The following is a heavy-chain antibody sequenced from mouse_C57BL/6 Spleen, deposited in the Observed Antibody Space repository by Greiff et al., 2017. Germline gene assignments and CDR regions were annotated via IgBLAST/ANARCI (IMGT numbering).Heavy chain of an antibody. D-gene: IGHD2-10*01. J-gene: IGHJ4*01. CDR1: GFTFTDYY. Sequence: DVMLVESGGGLVQPGGSLSLSCAASGFTFTDYYMSWVRQPPGKALEWLGFIRNKANGYTTEYSASVKGRFTISRDNSQSILYLQMNALRAEDSATYYCARSYYGNRYAMDYWGQGTSVTVSS. V-gene: IGHV7-3*01. CDR2: IRNKANGYTT. CDR3: ARSYYGNRYAMDY.